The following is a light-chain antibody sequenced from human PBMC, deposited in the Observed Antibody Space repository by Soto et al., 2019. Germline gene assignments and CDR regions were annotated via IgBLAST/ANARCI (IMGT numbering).Light chain of an antibody. V-gene: IGKV3-15*01. CDR3: QQYNNWPLT. CDR2: GAS. Sequence: IVMTQAPDSLAVSLGERATLSCRASQSVSSYLAWYQQKPGQAPRLLIYGASTRATGIPARFSGSGSGTEFTLTISSLQSEDFAVYYCQQYNNWPLTFGGGTKVDIK. J-gene: IGKJ4*01. CDR1: QSVSSY.